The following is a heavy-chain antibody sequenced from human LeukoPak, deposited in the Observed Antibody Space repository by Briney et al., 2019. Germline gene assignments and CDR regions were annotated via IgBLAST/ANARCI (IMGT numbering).Heavy chain of an antibody. D-gene: IGHD3-10*01. Sequence: SETLSLTCTVSGGSISSSYWSWIRQPPGKGLEWIGYIYYSGSTNYNPSLKSRVTISVDTSKKQFSLKLSSVTAADTAVYYCARDVGDTMVRGVISAFDIWGQGTMVTVSS. CDR2: IYYSGST. CDR1: GGSISSSY. CDR3: ARDVGDTMVRGVISAFDI. V-gene: IGHV4-59*01. J-gene: IGHJ3*02.